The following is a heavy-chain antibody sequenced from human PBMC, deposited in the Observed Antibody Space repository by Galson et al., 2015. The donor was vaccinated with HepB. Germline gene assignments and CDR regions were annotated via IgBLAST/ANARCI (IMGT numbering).Heavy chain of an antibody. D-gene: IGHD2-2*02. Sequence: SVKVSCKASGDTFSSYAISWVRQAPGQGLEWMGGIIPIFGTANYAQKFQGRVTITADESTSTAYMNLSSLRSEDTAVYYCARVARLQYCSSTSGYNGVEYYMDVWGKGTTVTVSS. CDR1: GDTFSSYA. CDR2: IIPIFGTA. CDR3: ARVARLQYCSSTSGYNGVEYYMDV. J-gene: IGHJ6*03. V-gene: IGHV1-69*13.